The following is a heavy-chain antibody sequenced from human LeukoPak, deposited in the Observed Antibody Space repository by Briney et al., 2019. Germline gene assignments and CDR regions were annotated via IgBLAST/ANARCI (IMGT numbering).Heavy chain of an antibody. J-gene: IGHJ5*02. D-gene: IGHD4-17*01. CDR3: ARRDYYGDFDP. CDR1: GGSISSGGYS. Sequence: SEALSLTCAVSGGSISSGGYSWSWIRQPPGKGLEWIGYIYHSGTTYYNPSLKSRVTISVDRSKNQFSLKLSSVTAADTAVYYCARRDYYGDFDPWGQGTLVTVSS. CDR2: IYHSGTT. V-gene: IGHV4-30-2*01.